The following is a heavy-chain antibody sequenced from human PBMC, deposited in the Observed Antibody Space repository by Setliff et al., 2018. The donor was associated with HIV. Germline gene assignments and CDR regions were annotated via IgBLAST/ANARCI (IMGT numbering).Heavy chain of an antibody. CDR1: GDSISSTNW. J-gene: IGHJ4*02. CDR2: VYSTGST. D-gene: IGHD1-26*01. Sequence: SETLSLTCTVSGDSISSTNWWGWIRQPPGKGLEWIGYVYSTGSTYYNPSLKSRVTMSVDTSKNHFSLKLSSVTALDTAVYYCARKLPGMGYFDYWGQGTLVTVSS. CDR3: ARKLPGMGYFDY. V-gene: IGHV4-28*01.